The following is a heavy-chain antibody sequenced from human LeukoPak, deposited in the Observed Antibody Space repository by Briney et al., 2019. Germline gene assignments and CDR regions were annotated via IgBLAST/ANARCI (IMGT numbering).Heavy chain of an antibody. J-gene: IGHJ4*02. V-gene: IGHV3-30-3*01. CDR3: ARDFLGDVDTAMVASLRY. CDR2: ISYDGSNK. Sequence: GGSLRLSCAASGFTFSSYAMHWVRQAPGKGLEWVAVISYDGSNKYYADSVKGRFTISRDNSENTLYLQMNSLRAEDTAVYYCARDFLGDVDTAMVASLRYWGQGTLVTVSS. CDR1: GFTFSSYA. D-gene: IGHD5-18*01.